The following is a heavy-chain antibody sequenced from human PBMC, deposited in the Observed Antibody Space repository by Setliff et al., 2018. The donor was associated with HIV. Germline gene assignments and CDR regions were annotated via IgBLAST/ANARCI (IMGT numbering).Heavy chain of an antibody. CDR1: GFSIGDHY. D-gene: IGHD5-18*01. CDR3: ARNQGNSFGQGFDY. Sequence: GGSLRLSCVASGFSIGDHYMDWVRQAPGQGLEWVGRTKNQANGLTTEYAASVQGRFTISRDESKNSLFLQMNSLSTEDTAVYYCARNQGNSFGQGFDYWGQGTLVTVSS. J-gene: IGHJ4*02. V-gene: IGHV3-72*01. CDR2: TKNQANGLTT.